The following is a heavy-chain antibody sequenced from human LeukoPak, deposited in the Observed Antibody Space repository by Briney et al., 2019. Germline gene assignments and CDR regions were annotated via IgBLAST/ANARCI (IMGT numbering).Heavy chain of an antibody. V-gene: IGHV3-21*01. CDR3: AELGITMIGGV. CDR2: ISGGSSFT. Sequence: GGSLRLSCAASGFSFSSFSMNWVRQAPGKGLEWVSYISGGSSFTYYVDSVKGRFTISRDNAKNSLYLQMNSLRAEDTAVYYCAELGITMIGGVWGKGTTVTISS. J-gene: IGHJ6*04. D-gene: IGHD3-10*02. CDR1: GFSFSSFS.